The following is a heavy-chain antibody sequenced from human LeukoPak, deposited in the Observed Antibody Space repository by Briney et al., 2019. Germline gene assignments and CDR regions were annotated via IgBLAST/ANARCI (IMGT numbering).Heavy chain of an antibody. CDR1: GGTFSSYA. CDR2: IIPIYGTA. CDR3: ARDYYGSKSSSFDP. Sequence: GASVKVSCKASGGTFSSYAISWVRQAPGQGLEWMGGIIPIYGTANYAQKFQGRVTITADKSTSTAYMELSSLRSEDTAVYYCARDYYGSKSSSFDPWGQGTLVTVSS. D-gene: IGHD3-10*01. J-gene: IGHJ5*02. V-gene: IGHV1-69*06.